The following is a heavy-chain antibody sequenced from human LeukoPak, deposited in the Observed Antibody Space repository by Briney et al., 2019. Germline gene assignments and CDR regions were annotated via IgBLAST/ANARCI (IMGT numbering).Heavy chain of an antibody. CDR3: ARSTSYDSSGYYSSNGY. V-gene: IGHV1-69*04. CDR2: IIPILGIA. D-gene: IGHD3-22*01. Sequence: SVKVSCKASGYTITSYGISWVRQAPGQGLEWMGRIIPILGIANYAQKFQGRVTITADKSTSTAYMELSSLRSEDTAVYYCARSTSYDSSGYYSSNGYWGQGTLVTVSS. J-gene: IGHJ4*02. CDR1: GYTITSYG.